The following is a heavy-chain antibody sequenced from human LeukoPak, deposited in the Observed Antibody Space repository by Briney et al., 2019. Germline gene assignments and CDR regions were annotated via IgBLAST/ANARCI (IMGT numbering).Heavy chain of an antibody. CDR3: AKSVKNYDFWSGYYYYYYYMDV. J-gene: IGHJ6*03. V-gene: IGHV3-23*01. Sequence: GGSLRLSCAASGFTFSSYAMSWVRQAPGKGLEWVSAISGSGGSTYYADSVKGRFTISRDNSKNTLYLQMNSLRAEDTAVYYCAKSVKNYDFWSGYYYYYYYMDVWGRGTTVTVSS. D-gene: IGHD3-3*01. CDR2: ISGSGGST. CDR1: GFTFSSYA.